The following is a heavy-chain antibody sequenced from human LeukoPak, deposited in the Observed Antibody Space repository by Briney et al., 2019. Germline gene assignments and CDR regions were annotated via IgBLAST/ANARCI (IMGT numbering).Heavy chain of an antibody. J-gene: IGHJ4*02. D-gene: IGHD5-18*01. CDR1: GYTFTSYY. CDR2: ISPSGAST. V-gene: IGHV1-46*01. Sequence: ASVKVSCKASGYTFTSYYMHGVRQAPGQGLEWMGIISPSGASTTYAQNFQGRVTMTRDMSTSTLYMELSSLKSEDTAVYYCAREIGPRQLHLWGSAFDYWGQGTLVTVSS. CDR3: AREIGPRQLHLWGSAFDY.